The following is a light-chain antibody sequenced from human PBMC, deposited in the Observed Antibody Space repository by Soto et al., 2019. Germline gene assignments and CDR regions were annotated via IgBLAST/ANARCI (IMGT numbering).Light chain of an antibody. V-gene: IGKV3-20*01. CDR1: QSINQYY. CDR2: GAS. Sequence: EIVLTQSPGTLSLSPGERATLSCRASQSINQYYLAWYQQKPGQAPRLLIYGASSRIPGIPDRFSGSGSGTDFTLIISRLEPEDFAVYYCQQYGSSPPWPFGQGTKVEIK. J-gene: IGKJ1*01. CDR3: QQYGSSPPWP.